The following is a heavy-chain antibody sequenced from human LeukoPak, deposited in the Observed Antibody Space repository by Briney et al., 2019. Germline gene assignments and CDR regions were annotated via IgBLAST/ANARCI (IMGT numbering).Heavy chain of an antibody. CDR3: ARDVRFGELLYD. CDR2: ISYDGSNK. Sequence: SGRSLRLSCAASGFTFSSYAMHWVRQAPGKGLEWVAVISYDGSNKYYADSVKGRFTISRDNSNNTLYLQMNSLRAEDTAVYYCARDVRFGELLYDWGQGTLVTVSS. V-gene: IGHV3-30*04. D-gene: IGHD3-10*01. CDR1: GFTFSSYA. J-gene: IGHJ4*02.